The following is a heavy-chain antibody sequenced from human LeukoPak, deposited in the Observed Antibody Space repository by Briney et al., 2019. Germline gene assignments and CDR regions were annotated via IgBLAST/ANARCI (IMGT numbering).Heavy chain of an antibody. CDR2: ISGSGGST. J-gene: IGHJ4*02. CDR1: GFTVSSNY. V-gene: IGHV3-23*01. CDR3: AKDQPGGDSLPFDY. Sequence: GGSLRLSCAVSGFTVSSNYMSWVRQAPGKGLEWVSAISGSGGSTYYADSVKGRFTISRDNSKNTLYLQMNSLRAEDTAVYYCAKDQPGGDSLPFDYWGQGTLVTVSS. D-gene: IGHD4-23*01.